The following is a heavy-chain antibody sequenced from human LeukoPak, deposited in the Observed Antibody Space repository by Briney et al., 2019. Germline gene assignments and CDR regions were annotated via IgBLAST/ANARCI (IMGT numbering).Heavy chain of an antibody. CDR1: GGSISSYF. J-gene: IGHJ4*02. Sequence: SETLSLTCTVPGGSISSYFWNWIRQPPGKGLEWIGYIYYSGSTYYNPSLKSRVTISVDTSKNQFSLKLSSVTTADTAVYYCARGRYYGSGSYYGYWGQGTLVTVSS. V-gene: IGHV4-59*12. D-gene: IGHD3-10*01. CDR2: IYYSGST. CDR3: ARGRYYGSGSYYGY.